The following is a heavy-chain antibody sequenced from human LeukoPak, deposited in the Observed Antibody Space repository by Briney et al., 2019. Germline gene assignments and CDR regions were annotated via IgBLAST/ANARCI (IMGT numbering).Heavy chain of an antibody. CDR3: ARNFLTGYYTGYGMDV. Sequence: PGGSLRLSCAASGFTFSSYGMHWVRQAPGKGLEWVAVIWYDGSNKYYADSVKGRFTISRDNSKNTLYLQMNSLRAEDTAVYYCARNFLTGYYTGYGMDVWGQGTTVTVSS. J-gene: IGHJ6*02. D-gene: IGHD3-9*01. CDR2: IWYDGSNK. CDR1: GFTFSSYG. V-gene: IGHV3-33*08.